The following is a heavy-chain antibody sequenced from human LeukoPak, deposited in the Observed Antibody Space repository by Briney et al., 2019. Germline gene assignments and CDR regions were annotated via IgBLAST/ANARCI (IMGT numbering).Heavy chain of an antibody. CDR1: GFIFSNYA. J-gene: IGHJ4*02. D-gene: IGHD3-10*01. Sequence: PGRSLRLSSAASGFIFSNYAMQWVRPAPGKGLEWVSGISGSGGATYYADSVKGRFTISRDDPHNTLYLQMNRLRAEDTAVYFCARGGVDYYGSGTYYLMYYFDYWGQGALVTVSS. CDR2: ISGSGGAT. CDR3: ARGGVDYYGSGTYYLMYYFDY. V-gene: IGHV3-23*01.